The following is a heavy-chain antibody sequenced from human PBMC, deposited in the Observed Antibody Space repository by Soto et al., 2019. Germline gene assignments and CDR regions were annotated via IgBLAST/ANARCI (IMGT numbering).Heavy chain of an antibody. D-gene: IGHD1-1*01. Sequence: QVLLVESGGGVVQPGGSLRLSCTASGFTFNTHAMHWVRQAPGKGLEWVAVTSYEGGTKYYADYAQGRFTISRDNSKNTLYLQMNSLSAEDTAVYYGAKQFTGFSYYFAHLGQGTLVTVSS. CDR3: AKQFTGFSYYFAH. CDR2: TSYEGGTK. V-gene: IGHV3-30-3*02. CDR1: GFTFNTHA. J-gene: IGHJ4*02.